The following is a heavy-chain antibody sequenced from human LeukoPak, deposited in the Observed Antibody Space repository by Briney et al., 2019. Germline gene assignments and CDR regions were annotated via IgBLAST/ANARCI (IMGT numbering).Heavy chain of an antibody. D-gene: IGHD6-6*01. CDR1: GFTFSDYY. CDR3: AKISSGDYSSSSPDY. Sequence: GGSLRLSCAASGFTFSDYYMSWIRRAPGKGLEWVSYISSSGSTIYYADSVKGRFTISRDNSKNTLYLQMNSLRAEDTAVYYCAKISSGDYSSSSPDYWGQGTLVTVSS. V-gene: IGHV3-11*01. CDR2: ISSSGSTI. J-gene: IGHJ4*02.